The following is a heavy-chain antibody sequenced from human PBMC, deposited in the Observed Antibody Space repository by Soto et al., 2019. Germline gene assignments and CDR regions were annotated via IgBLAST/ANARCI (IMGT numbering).Heavy chain of an antibody. CDR3: AKSPRKCGEVYFDY. CDR2: TYTDGRT. D-gene: IGHD3-3*01. V-gene: IGHV3-53*01. Sequence: EVQLVESGGGLIQPGRSLRLSCAASGFNVGNYYMSWVRQAPGKGLEWVSVTYTDGRTYYADSVTGRFTIARDNANSVVSHEMNSLRADDSAVYYCAKSPRKCGEVYFDYWGQGTQVTVSS. CDR1: GFNVGNYY. J-gene: IGHJ4*02.